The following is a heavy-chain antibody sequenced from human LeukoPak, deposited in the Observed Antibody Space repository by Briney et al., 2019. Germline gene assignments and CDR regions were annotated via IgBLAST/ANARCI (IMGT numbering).Heavy chain of an antibody. J-gene: IGHJ6*02. CDR1: GFTVSSHY. CDR3: ASTRYYYYYYGMDV. Sequence: GGSLRLSCAASGFTVSSHYMSWVRQAPGKGLEWVSVIYSGGSTYYADSVKGRFTISRDNSKDTLYLQMNSLRAEDTAVYYCASTRYYYYYYGMDVWGQGTTVTVSS. CDR2: IYSGGST. V-gene: IGHV3-66*02.